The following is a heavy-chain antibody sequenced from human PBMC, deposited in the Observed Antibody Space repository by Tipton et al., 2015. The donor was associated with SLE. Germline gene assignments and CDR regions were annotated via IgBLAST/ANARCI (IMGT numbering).Heavy chain of an antibody. CDR2: IYHSGST. Sequence: TLSLTCTVSDGSVTSYYWSWIRQPPGKGLEWIGYIYHSGSTNYNPSLKSRVTISVDTSKNQFSLRLSSVTAADTAVYFCAREGGDWAFDLWGQGAKVAVSS. CDR3: AREGGDWAFDL. V-gene: IGHV4-59*02. J-gene: IGHJ3*01. D-gene: IGHD2-21*01. CDR1: DGSVTSYY.